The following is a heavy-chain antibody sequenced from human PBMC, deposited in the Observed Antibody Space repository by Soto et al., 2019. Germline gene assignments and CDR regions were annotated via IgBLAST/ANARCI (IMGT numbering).Heavy chain of an antibody. CDR3: AKDGKSSWSYYNYYGMDV. J-gene: IGHJ6*02. V-gene: IGHV3-23*01. D-gene: IGHD3-10*01. Sequence: GGSLRFSCAASGFTFSSYAMSWVRQAPGKGLEWVSAISGSGGSTYYADSVKGRFTISRDNSKNTLYLQMNSLRAEDTAVYYCAKDGKSSWSYYNYYGMDVWGQGTTVTVSS. CDR1: GFTFSSYA. CDR2: ISGSGGST.